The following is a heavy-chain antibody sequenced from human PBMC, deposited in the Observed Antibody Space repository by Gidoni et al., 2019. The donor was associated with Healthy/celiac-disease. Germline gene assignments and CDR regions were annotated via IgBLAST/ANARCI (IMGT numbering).Heavy chain of an antibody. V-gene: IGHV3-11*01. CDR2: ISSSGSTI. J-gene: IGHJ4*02. CDR1: GFTFSDYY. Sequence: QVQLVESGGGLVKPGGSLRLSCAASGFTFSDYYMRWIRQAPGKGLEWVSYISSSGSTIYYADSVKGRFTISRDNAKNSLYLQMNSLRAEDTAVYYCARDLGCSSTSCPRSSWSPGYWGQGTLVTVSS. CDR3: ARDLGCSSTSCPRSSWSPGY. D-gene: IGHD2-2*01.